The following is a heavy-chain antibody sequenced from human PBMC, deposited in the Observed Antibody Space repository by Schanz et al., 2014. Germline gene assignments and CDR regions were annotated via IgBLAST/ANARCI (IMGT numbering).Heavy chain of an antibody. V-gene: IGHV1-3*01. CDR1: GYTFACHA. J-gene: IGHJ5*02. CDR3: ARDLIAAAESWFDP. D-gene: IGHD6-13*01. Sequence: QVQLVQSGAEVKKPGASVKVSCQASGYTFACHAVHWVRQAPGQGPEWLGWINPANGNTHYSPRLNGRVSISSDTAASTVYLHFSSLKSDDTAVYYCARDLIAAAESWFDPWGQGTPITVSS. CDR2: INPANGNT.